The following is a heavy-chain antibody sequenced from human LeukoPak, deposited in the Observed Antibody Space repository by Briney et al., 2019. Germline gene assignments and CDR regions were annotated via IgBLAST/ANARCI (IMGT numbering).Heavy chain of an antibody. Sequence: ASVKVSCKASGYTFTSYGISWVRQAPGQGLEWMGWISAYNGNTNYAQKLQGRVTMTTDTSTSTAYMELRGLRSDDTAVYYCARDILGYCSSTSCYEGGWFDPWGQGTLVTVSS. CDR3: ARDILGYCSSTSCYEGGWFDP. CDR2: ISAYNGNT. CDR1: GYTFTSYG. V-gene: IGHV1-18*04. J-gene: IGHJ5*02. D-gene: IGHD2-2*01.